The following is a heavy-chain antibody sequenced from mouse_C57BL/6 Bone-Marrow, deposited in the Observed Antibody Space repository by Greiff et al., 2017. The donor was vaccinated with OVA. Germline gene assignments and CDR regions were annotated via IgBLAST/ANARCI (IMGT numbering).Heavy chain of an antibody. J-gene: IGHJ4*01. Sequence: EVKVVESGGDLVKPGGSLKLSCAASGFTFSSYGMSWVRQTPDKRLEWVATISSGGSYTYYPDSVKGRFTISRDNAKNTLYLQMSSLKSEDTAMYYCARSSYSNYWYYAMDYWGQGTSVTVSS. V-gene: IGHV5-6*01. CDR2: ISSGGSYT. D-gene: IGHD2-5*01. CDR3: ARSSYSNYWYYAMDY. CDR1: GFTFSSYG.